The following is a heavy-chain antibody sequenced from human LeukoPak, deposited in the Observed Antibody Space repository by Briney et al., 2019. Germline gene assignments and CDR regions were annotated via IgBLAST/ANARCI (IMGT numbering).Heavy chain of an antibody. CDR1: KFTFNNYA. Sequence: GGSLRLSCLASKFTFNNYAMTWVRQAPGKGLEWVSSISGSGDNMDYADSVKGRFTISRDNSENTLYLQMNSLRGEDTAVYYCARDGYSGSYYRLYYFFMDVGGKGTTVTVSS. J-gene: IGHJ6*03. CDR3: ARDGYSGSYYRLYYFFMDV. V-gene: IGHV3-23*01. D-gene: IGHD1-26*01. CDR2: ISGSGDNM.